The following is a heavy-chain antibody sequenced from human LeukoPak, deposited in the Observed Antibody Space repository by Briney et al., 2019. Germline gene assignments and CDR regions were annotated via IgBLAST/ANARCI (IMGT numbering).Heavy chain of an antibody. CDR2: ISDSSGAI. V-gene: IGHV3-48*01. D-gene: IGHD6-19*01. CDR3: AREGDTTGVSGTEFDY. Sequence: PGGSLRLSCAASGFTFSSYAMSWVRQAPGKGLEWVSYISDSSGAIYYLDSVKGRFTISRDNAKNSLYLQMNSLRAEDTAVYYCAREGDTTGVSGTEFDYWGQGALVTVSS. CDR1: GFTFSSYA. J-gene: IGHJ4*02.